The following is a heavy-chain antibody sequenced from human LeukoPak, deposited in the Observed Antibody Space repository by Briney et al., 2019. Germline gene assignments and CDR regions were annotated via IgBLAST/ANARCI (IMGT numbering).Heavy chain of an antibody. CDR3: ARADLDGYNDAFDI. J-gene: IGHJ3*02. D-gene: IGHD5-24*01. CDR2: IYSGGST. CDR1: GFTVSSNY. V-gene: IGHV3-53*01. Sequence: GGSLRLSCAASGFTVSSNYMSWVRQAPGKGLEWVSVIYSGGSTYYADSVKGRFTISRDNSKNTLYLQMNSLRAEDTAVYYCARADLDGYNDAFDIWGQGTMVTVSS.